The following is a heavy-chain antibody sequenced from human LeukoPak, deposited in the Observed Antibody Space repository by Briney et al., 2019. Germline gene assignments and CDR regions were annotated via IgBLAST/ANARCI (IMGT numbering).Heavy chain of an antibody. CDR1: GITFINAW. D-gene: IGHD5-12*01. V-gene: IGHV3-48*04. CDR3: ARDVGKSGYGDY. CDR2: ISSSGDTI. Sequence: PGGSLRLSCAASGITFINAWMNWVRQAPGRGPQWVSYISSSGDTIYYADSVKGRFTTSRDNAKNSLYLQMNSLRAEDTAIYYCARDVGKSGYGDYWGQGTLVTVSS. J-gene: IGHJ4*02.